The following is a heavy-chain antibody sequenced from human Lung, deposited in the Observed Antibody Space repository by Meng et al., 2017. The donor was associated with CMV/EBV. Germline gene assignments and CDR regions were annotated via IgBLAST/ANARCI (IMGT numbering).Heavy chain of an antibody. D-gene: IGHD2-8*02. CDR3: TGGPADRRGIVLVTAALGAFDV. Sequence: SVXVSXKASGGTFSNYAVTWVRQAPGQGLEWMGGIIPLFGTADYAQKFQGRVTITTDESTTTAYMELSSLKSEDTAVYFCTGGPADRRGIVLVTAALGAFDVWXQGXRVTVSS. CDR2: IIPLFGTA. V-gene: IGHV1-69*05. J-gene: IGHJ3*01. CDR1: GGTFSNYA.